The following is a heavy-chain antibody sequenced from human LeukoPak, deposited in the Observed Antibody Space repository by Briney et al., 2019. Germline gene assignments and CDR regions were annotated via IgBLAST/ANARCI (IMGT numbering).Heavy chain of an antibody. CDR3: ARDGRSGSGSSFDY. CDR1: GGSISSYY. J-gene: IGHJ4*02. CDR2: IYTSGST. V-gene: IGHV4-4*07. D-gene: IGHD3-10*01. Sequence: SETLSLTCTVSGGSISSYYWSWIRQPAGKGLEWIGRIYTSGSTNYNPSLKSRVTMSVDTSKNQFSLKLSSVTAADTAVYYCARDGRSGSGSSFDYWGQGTLVTVSS.